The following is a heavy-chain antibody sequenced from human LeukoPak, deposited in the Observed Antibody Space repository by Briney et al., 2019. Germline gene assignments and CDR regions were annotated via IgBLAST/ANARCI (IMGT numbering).Heavy chain of an antibody. CDR2: IHSGGNT. CDR3: ARGHGRWAFDI. D-gene: IGHD6-13*01. V-gene: IGHV3-53*01. CDR1: GFTVSSTY. Sequence: PGGSLRLSCAASGFTVSSTYMSWVRQAPGKGLEWVSLIHSGGNTLYADSVKGRFTISRDNSENTLYPQMNSLRAEDTAVYYCARGHGRWAFDIWGQGTMVTVSS. J-gene: IGHJ3*02.